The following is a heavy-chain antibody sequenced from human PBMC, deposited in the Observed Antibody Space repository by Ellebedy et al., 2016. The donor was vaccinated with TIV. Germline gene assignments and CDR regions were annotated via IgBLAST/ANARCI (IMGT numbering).Heavy chain of an antibody. CDR3: ARDDRPRDYYYGIDV. J-gene: IGHJ6*02. CDR2: IYFTGST. Sequence: MPSETLSLTCTVSGGSISSYQWSWIRQTPEKGLEWIGSIYFTGSTNYNPSLQSRVSISLDTSKKQFSLKLNSVTAADTAVYYCARDDRPRDYYYGIDVWGRGTTVTVSS. CDR1: GGSISSYQ. V-gene: IGHV4-59*01.